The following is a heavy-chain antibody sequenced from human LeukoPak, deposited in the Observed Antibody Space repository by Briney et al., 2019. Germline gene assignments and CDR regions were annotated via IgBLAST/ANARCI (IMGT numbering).Heavy chain of an antibody. CDR3: AELGITMIGGV. J-gene: IGHJ6*04. CDR2: ISSSSSYI. Sequence: GGSLRLSCAASGFTFSSYSMNWVRQAPGKGLEWVSSISSSSSYIYYADSVKGRFTISRDNAKNSLYLQINSLRAEDTAVYYCAELGITMIGGVWGKGTTVTISS. V-gene: IGHV3-21*01. D-gene: IGHD3-10*02. CDR1: GFTFSSYS.